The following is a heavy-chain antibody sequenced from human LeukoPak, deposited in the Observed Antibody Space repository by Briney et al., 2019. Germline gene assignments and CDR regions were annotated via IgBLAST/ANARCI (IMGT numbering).Heavy chain of an antibody. CDR3: ASSLARQYCSGGRCYPGGFDY. CDR2: INHSGST. CDR1: GGSFSGYY. J-gene: IGHJ4*02. Sequence: SETLSLTCAVYGGSFSGYYWSRIRQPPGKGLEWIGEINHSGSTNYNPSLKSRVTISVDTSKNQFSLKLSSVTAADTAVYYCASSLARQYCSGGRCYPGGFDYWGQGTLVTISS. D-gene: IGHD2-15*01. V-gene: IGHV4-34*01.